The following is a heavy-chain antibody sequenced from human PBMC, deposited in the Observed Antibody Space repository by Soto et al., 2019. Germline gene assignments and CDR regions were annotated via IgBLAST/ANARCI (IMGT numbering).Heavy chain of an antibody. Sequence: GGSLRLSCAASGFTFSASWMHWVRQTPGKGLVWVSHISPDGSSTRDADSVKGRFTISRDNSKNTLFLQMNSLRAEDTAVYYCAKALRYFDWLVRPWNAMDVWGQGTTVTVSS. J-gene: IGHJ6*02. D-gene: IGHD3-9*01. V-gene: IGHV3-74*01. CDR2: ISPDGSST. CDR3: AKALRYFDWLVRPWNAMDV. CDR1: GFTFSASW.